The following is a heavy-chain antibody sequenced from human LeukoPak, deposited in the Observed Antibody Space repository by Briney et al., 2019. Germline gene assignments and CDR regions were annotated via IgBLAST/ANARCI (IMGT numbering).Heavy chain of an antibody. CDR1: GFPFSTYG. D-gene: IGHD2-2*01. Sequence: GRSLRLSCATSGFPFSTYGFHWVRQAPGEGLEWVAVLWYDGSKKYYADSVKGRLTISRDGSQNTLYLQMNSLRAEDTAVYYCARGHNYCSSTSCFFYFDYWGRGTLVTVSS. CDR2: LWYDGSKK. V-gene: IGHV3-33*01. J-gene: IGHJ4*02. CDR3: ARGHNYCSSTSCFFYFDY.